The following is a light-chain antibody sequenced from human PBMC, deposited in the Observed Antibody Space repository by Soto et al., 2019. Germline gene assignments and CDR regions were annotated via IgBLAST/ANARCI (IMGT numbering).Light chain of an antibody. J-gene: IGKJ4*01. V-gene: IGKV1-39*01. CDR3: QESYSTPAVS. Sequence: DIQMTQSPSSLSASLGARVTITCRASQNIDNYLNWYQHKPGKAPKLLIYATSTLQSGVPARFSGSGSGTEFTRTSSSLQAEDFATYFCQESYSTPAVSFGGGNKVEIK. CDR2: ATS. CDR1: QNIDNY.